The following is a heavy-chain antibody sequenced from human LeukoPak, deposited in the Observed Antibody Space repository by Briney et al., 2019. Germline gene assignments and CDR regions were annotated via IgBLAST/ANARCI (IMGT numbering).Heavy chain of an antibody. Sequence: PGRSLRLSCAASGFTFDDYAMHWVRQAPGKGLEWVSGISWNSGSIGYADSVKGRFTISRDNAKNSLYLQMNSLRAEDTAVYYCATDRVRGVIPLGYWGQGTLVTVSS. CDR2: ISWNSGSI. CDR1: GFTFDDYA. V-gene: IGHV3-9*01. CDR3: ATDRVRGVIPLGY. D-gene: IGHD3-10*01. J-gene: IGHJ4*02.